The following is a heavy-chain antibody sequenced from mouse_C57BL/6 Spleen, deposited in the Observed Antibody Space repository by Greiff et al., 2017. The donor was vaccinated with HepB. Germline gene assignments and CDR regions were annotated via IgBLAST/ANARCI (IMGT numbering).Heavy chain of an antibody. D-gene: IGHD1-1*02. CDR1: GYAFSSSW. J-gene: IGHJ2*01. CDR3: ARSGSYNYFDY. Sequence: VQLVESGPELVKPGASVKISCKASGYAFSSSWMNWVKQRPGKGLEWIGRIYPGDGDTNYNGKFKGKATLTADKSSSTAYMQLSSLTSEDSAVYFCARSGSYNYFDYWGQGTTLTVSS. V-gene: IGHV1-82*01. CDR2: IYPGDGDT.